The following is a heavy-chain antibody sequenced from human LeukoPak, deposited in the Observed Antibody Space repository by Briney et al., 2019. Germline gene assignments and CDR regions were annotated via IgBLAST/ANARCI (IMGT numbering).Heavy chain of an antibody. V-gene: IGHV3-30*18. CDR3: AKGHAAVAGTALDY. CDR2: ISYDGSNK. CDR1: GFTFSSYG. Sequence: GRSLRLSCAASGFTFSSYGMHWVRQAPGKGLEWVAVISYDGSNKYYADSVKGRFTISRDNSKNTLYLQMNSLRAEDTAVYYCAKGHAAVAGTALDYWGQGTLVTVSS. D-gene: IGHD6-19*01. J-gene: IGHJ4*02.